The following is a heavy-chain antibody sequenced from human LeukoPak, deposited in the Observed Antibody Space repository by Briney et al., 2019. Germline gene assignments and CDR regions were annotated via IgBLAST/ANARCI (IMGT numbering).Heavy chain of an antibody. CDR1: GVSINTCCYY. Sequence: SETLSLTCDVSGVSINTCCYYWTWIRQPPGKGLEWIGYKYYSGSTRYNSSLRSRFTISLDSSKNQFSLRLTSVTAADTAVYYCARGRSYGFDFDSWGPGTQVIVSS. CDR2: KYYSGST. J-gene: IGHJ4*02. D-gene: IGHD3-16*01. CDR3: ARGRSYGFDFDS. V-gene: IGHV4-61*01.